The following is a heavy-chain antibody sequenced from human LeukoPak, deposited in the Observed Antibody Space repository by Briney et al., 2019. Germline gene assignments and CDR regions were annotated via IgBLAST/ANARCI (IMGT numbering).Heavy chain of an antibody. CDR2: INHSGST. CDR3: ARGPRYSSGWYARAFDI. V-gene: IGHV4-34*01. D-gene: IGHD6-19*01. J-gene: IGHJ3*02. Sequence: SETLSLTCAVYGGSFSGYYWSWIRQPPGKGLEWIGEINHSGSTNYNPSLKSRVTISVDTSKNQFSLKLSSVTAADTAVYYCARGPRYSSGWYARAFDIWGRGTMVTVSS. CDR1: GGSFSGYY.